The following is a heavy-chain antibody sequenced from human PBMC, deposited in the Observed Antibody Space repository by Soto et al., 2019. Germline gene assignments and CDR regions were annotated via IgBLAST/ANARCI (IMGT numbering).Heavy chain of an antibody. J-gene: IGHJ3*02. CDR1: GFTFSNAW. Sequence: PGGSLRLSCAASGFTFSNAWMSWVRQAPGKGLEWVGRIKSKTDGGTTDYAAPVKGRFTISRDDSKNTLYLQMNSLKTEDTAVYYCRPAALWFGESKDAFDIWGQGTMVTVSS. CDR2: IKSKTDGGTT. CDR3: RPAALWFGESKDAFDI. D-gene: IGHD3-10*01. V-gene: IGHV3-15*01.